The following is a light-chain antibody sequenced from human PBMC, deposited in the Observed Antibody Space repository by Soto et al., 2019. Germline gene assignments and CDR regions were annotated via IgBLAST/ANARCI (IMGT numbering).Light chain of an antibody. CDR3: SSYAGTDNFYV. CDR2: EVT. J-gene: IGLJ1*01. CDR1: SSDVGGYNY. V-gene: IGLV2-8*01. Sequence: QSALTQPPSASGSPGQSVTISCTGTSSDVGGYNYVSWYQQHPGKAPKLMIYEVTKRPSGVPDRFSGSKSASTASLTVSGLQAEDEADYYGSSYAGTDNFYVFGTGTKLTVL.